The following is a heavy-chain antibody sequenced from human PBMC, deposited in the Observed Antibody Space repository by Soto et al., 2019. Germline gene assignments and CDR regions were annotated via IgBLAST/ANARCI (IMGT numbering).Heavy chain of an antibody. D-gene: IGHD1-7*01. Sequence: QVQLVQSGAEVKKPGASVKVSCKASGYTFSNDAITWVRQAPGQGLEWMGWVSAYNGNTNYAQKFKGRVTMTTDTSTSTAYMEIRSLSDDDTAVYFCARASRYYWNYMMYWGQGTLVTVSS. CDR1: GYTFSNDA. CDR2: VSAYNGNT. J-gene: IGHJ4*02. CDR3: ARASRYYWNYMMY. V-gene: IGHV1-18*01.